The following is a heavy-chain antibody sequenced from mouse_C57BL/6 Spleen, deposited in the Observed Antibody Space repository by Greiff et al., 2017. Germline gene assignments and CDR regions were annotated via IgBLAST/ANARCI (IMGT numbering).Heavy chain of an antibody. J-gene: IGHJ4*01. CDR3: TRSSDGYYIYAMDD. CDR2: IYPGNSDT. CDR1: GYTFTSYW. Sequence: EVQLQQSGTVLARPGASVKMSCKTSGYTFTSYWMHWVKQRPGQGLEWIGAIYPGNSDTSYNQKFKGKATLTAVTSASTAYMELSSLTNEDSAVDYWTRSSDGYYIYAMDDWGKGTSVTVSS. V-gene: IGHV1-5*01. D-gene: IGHD2-3*01.